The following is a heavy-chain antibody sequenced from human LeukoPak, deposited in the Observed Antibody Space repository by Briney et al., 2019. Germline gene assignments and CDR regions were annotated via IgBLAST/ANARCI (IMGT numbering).Heavy chain of an antibody. V-gene: IGHV3-48*03. Sequence: GGSLRLSCAASGFTFSSYEMNWVRQASGKGLEWVSYISSSGSTIYYADSVKGRFTISRDNAKNSLYLQMNSLRAEDTAVYYCARFGGNWNYDYWGQGTLVTVSS. CDR3: ARFGGNWNYDY. CDR2: ISSSGSTI. J-gene: IGHJ4*02. CDR1: GFTFSSYE. D-gene: IGHD1-7*01.